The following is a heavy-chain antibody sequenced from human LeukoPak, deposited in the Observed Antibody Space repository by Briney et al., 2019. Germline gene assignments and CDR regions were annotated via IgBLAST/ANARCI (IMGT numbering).Heavy chain of an antibody. CDR1: GGTFSSYA. CDR2: IIPIFGTA. Sequence: SVKVSCKASGGTFSSYAISWVRQAPGQGLEWMGGIIPIFGTANYAQKFQGRVTITTDESTSTAYMELSSLRSEDTAVYYCAAILDCSGGNCYFIDPNTSYYFDYWGQGTLVTVSS. J-gene: IGHJ4*02. V-gene: IGHV1-69*05. D-gene: IGHD2-15*01. CDR3: AAILDCSGGNCYFIDPNTSYYFDY.